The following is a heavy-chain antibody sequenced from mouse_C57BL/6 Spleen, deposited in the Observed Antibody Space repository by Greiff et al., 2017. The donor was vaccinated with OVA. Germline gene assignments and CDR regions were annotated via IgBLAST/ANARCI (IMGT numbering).Heavy chain of an antibody. Sequence: EVKLMESGGGLVKPGGSLKLSCAASGFTFSSYAMSWVRQTPEKRLEWVATIRAGGSYTYYPDNVKGRFTISRDNATNNLYLQMSHLKSEDTAMYYCAREGGYYGSSYSYFDVWGTGTTVTVSS. J-gene: IGHJ1*03. CDR1: GFTFSSYA. CDR2: IRAGGSYT. D-gene: IGHD1-1*01. V-gene: IGHV5-4*01. CDR3: AREGGYYGSSYSYFDV.